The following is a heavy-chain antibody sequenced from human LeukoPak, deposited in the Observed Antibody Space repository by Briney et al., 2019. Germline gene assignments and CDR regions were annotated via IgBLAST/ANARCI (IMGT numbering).Heavy chain of an antibody. Sequence: GGSLRLSCAASGFTFSNYVMHWVRQAPGKGLEWVAFIRYDGSNKYYADSVKGRFTISRDNAKNTLYLQMNSLRGEDTAVYYCASYYYYDSSGYYDAFDIWGQGTMVTVSS. J-gene: IGHJ3*02. V-gene: IGHV3-30*02. CDR2: IRYDGSNK. D-gene: IGHD3-22*01. CDR1: GFTFSNYV. CDR3: ASYYYYDSSGYYDAFDI.